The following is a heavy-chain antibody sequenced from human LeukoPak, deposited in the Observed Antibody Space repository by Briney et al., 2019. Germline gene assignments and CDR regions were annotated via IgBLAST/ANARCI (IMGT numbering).Heavy chain of an antibody. D-gene: IGHD6-19*01. J-gene: IGHJ3*02. Sequence: GGSLRLSCAASGFTFSDYYMSWMRQAPGQGLELVSYISSSSTYTNYADSLNGRFTISRDNAKNSLYLQMNSLRAEDTAVYYCAREGLAVTGTRGAFDIWGQGTMVTVSS. CDR2: ISSSSTYT. CDR1: GFTFSDYY. V-gene: IGHV3-11*06. CDR3: AREGLAVTGTRGAFDI.